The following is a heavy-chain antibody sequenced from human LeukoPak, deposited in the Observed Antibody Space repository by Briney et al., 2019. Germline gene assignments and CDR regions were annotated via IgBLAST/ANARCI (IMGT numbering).Heavy chain of an antibody. Sequence: SETLSLTCTVSGGSISSYYWSWIRQPPGKGLEWIGYIYYSGSTNYNPSLKSRVTISVDTSKNQFSLKLSSVTAADTAVYYCARQFAELSPHYMDLWGKGTTVTVSS. V-gene: IGHV4-59*08. D-gene: IGHD3-10*01. CDR2: IYYSGST. CDR3: ARQFAELSPHYMDL. J-gene: IGHJ6*03. CDR1: GGSISSYY.